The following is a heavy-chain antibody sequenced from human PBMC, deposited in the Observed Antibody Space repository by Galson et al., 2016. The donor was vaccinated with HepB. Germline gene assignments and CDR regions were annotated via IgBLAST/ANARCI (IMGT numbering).Heavy chain of an antibody. CDR2: ISSSSSYI. CDR3: ASLPYCGGDCYSGPLKYLQH. D-gene: IGHD2-21*02. V-gene: IGHV3-21*01. J-gene: IGHJ1*01. Sequence: SLRLSCAASGFTLSNYNMNWVRQAPGKGLEWVSYISSSSSYIYYADSVKGRFTISRDNAKNSLSLEMTSLRAEDTAVYYCASLPYCGGDCYSGPLKYLQHWGPGTLVTVSS. CDR1: GFTLSNYN.